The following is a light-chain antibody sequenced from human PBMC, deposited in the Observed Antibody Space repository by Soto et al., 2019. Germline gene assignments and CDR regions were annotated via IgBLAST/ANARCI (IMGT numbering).Light chain of an antibody. CDR3: QQYFTPPFT. CDR2: GAS. Sequence: EIVLTQSPGTLSLSPGERASLSCRADQRVNSVYLAWYQHKPGQAPRLLIHGASDRATCIPDWCSGSGSGTDFTLTISRLATEDFEVYYDQQYFTPPFTFGHGNKVDI. J-gene: IGKJ3*01. CDR1: QRVNSVY. V-gene: IGKV3-20*01.